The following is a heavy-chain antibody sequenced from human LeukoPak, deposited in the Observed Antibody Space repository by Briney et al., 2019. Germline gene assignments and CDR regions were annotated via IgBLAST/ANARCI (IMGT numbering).Heavy chain of an antibody. CDR1: GYTFTSYG. CDR2: ISAYNGNT. Sequence: GASVKVSCKASGYTFTSYGISWVRQAPGQGLEWMGWISAYNGNTNYAQKLQGRVTMTTDTSTSTAYMELSSLRSEDTAVYYCAKHSGSYYALREIDYWGQGTLVTVSS. D-gene: IGHD1-26*01. V-gene: IGHV1-18*01. CDR3: AKHSGSYYALREIDY. J-gene: IGHJ4*02.